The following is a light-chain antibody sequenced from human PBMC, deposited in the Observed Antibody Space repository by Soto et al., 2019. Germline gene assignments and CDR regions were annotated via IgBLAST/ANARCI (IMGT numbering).Light chain of an antibody. J-gene: IGLJ1*01. CDR1: TGAVTNGHY. CDR2: DTT. CDR3: LLSYNGPCV. Sequence: QAVVTQEPSLTVSPGGTVPLTCGSSTGAVTNGHYPYWVQQKPGQAPRTLIYDTTSRHSWTPARFSGSLLGGKAALTLSGAQPEDEAEYYCLLSYNGPCVFGTGTKVTVL. V-gene: IGLV7-46*01.